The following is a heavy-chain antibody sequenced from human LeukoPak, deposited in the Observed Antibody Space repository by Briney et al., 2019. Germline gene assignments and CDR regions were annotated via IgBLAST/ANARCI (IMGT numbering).Heavy chain of an antibody. CDR1: GGSISNYY. CDR3: ARGTVTSHNTFDY. V-gene: IGHV4-59*08. J-gene: IGHJ4*02. D-gene: IGHD4-17*01. CDR2: IFYSGST. Sequence: ASETLSLTCTVSGGSISNYYWSWIRQPPGKGLEWIGYIFYSGSTSYNPSLKSRVTISVDTSKNQFSLKLSSVTAADTAVYYCARGTVTSHNTFDYWGQGTLVTVSS.